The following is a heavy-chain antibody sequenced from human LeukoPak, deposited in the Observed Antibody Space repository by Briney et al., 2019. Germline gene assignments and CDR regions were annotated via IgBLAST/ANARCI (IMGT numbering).Heavy chain of an antibody. CDR1: GSTLSSFG. J-gene: IGHJ4*02. CDR2: ISGSSGRT. D-gene: IGHD3-9*01. Sequence: GVSLRLSCAASGSTLSSFGMSWVRQAPGKGLEWVSAISGSSGRTYYADAVKGRFTVSRDISKNTVSLQMNRLRADDTAMYHCAKDRFYDILTGYPDYWGQGTLVTVSS. V-gene: IGHV3-23*01. CDR3: AKDRFYDILTGYPDY.